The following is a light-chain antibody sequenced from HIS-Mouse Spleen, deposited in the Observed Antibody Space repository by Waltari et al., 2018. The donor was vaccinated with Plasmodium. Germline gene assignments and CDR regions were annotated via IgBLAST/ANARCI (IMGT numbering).Light chain of an antibody. CDR2: KAY. CDR1: QSISHW. Sequence: DIQMTQSPSTLSASVGDRVTITCRASQSISHWLAWYQQKTGKAPKLLIYKAYSLESGVPSRFSGSGSGTEFTLTISSLQPDDFATDYGQQYNSYSWTFGQGTKVEIK. CDR3: QQYNSYSWT. J-gene: IGKJ1*01. V-gene: IGKV1-5*03.